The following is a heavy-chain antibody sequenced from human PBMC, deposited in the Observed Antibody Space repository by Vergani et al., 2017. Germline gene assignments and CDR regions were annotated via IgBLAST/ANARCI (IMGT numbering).Heavy chain of an antibody. CDR3: ARVAGGSGGYYLA. J-gene: IGHJ5*02. CDR2: VSFRGDT. Sequence: QVKLQESGPGLVKPSETLSLTCTVSGASVNSYYWSWIRQPPGKGLEWMGYVSFRGDTLYDPSVKGRMTISPNTSSNQFSLYLTSVTAADTAVYYCARVAGGSGGYYLAWGQGTPVSVFS. D-gene: IGHD3-22*01. V-gene: IGHV4-59*02. CDR1: GASVNSYY.